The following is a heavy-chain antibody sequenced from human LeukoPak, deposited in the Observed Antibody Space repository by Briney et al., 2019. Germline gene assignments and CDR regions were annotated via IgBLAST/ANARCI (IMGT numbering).Heavy chain of an antibody. Sequence: ASVKVSCKASGYTFTGYYMHWVRQAPGQGLEWMGWINPNSGGTDYAQKFQGRVTMTRDTSISTAYMEVSRLRSDETAVYYCARGDDNGDYEAIDWGQGTLVTVSS. V-gene: IGHV1-2*02. CDR2: INPNSGGT. D-gene: IGHD4-17*01. CDR1: GYTFTGYY. J-gene: IGHJ4*02. CDR3: ARGDDNGDYEAID.